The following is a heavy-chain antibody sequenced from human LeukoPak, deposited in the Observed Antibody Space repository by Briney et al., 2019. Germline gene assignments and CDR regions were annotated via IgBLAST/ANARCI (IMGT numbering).Heavy chain of an antibody. D-gene: IGHD1-26*01. Sequence: GESLKIPLKGPGYSFTSFWVGWVRQIPGKGLGWVVIFYSGDSDTRYSPSFRGQVTISADKSISTAYLQWSSLKASDTAMYYCARQGRELLVNYYYYMDVWGKGTTVTVSS. V-gene: IGHV5-51*01. J-gene: IGHJ6*03. CDR3: ARQGRELLVNYYYYMDV. CDR2: FYSGDSDT. CDR1: GYSFTSFW.